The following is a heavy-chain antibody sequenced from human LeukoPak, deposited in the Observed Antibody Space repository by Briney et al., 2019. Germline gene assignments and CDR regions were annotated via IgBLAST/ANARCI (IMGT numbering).Heavy chain of an antibody. D-gene: IGHD3-10*02. V-gene: IGHV3-74*01. J-gene: IGHJ4*02. CDR3: TRSVFPYYFDC. CDR2: TNNDGSST. CDR1: GFTFSNYR. Sequence: PGGSLRLSCVASGFTFSNYRIHWVRQAPGKGLVWVSRTNNDGSSTTYADFVKGRFTSSRDNAKNTLYLQMDSLRAADTAVYYCTRSVFPYYFDCWGQGTLVTVSS.